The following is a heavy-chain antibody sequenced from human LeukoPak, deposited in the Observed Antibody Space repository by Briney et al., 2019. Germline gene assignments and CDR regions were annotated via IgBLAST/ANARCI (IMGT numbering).Heavy chain of an antibody. CDR3: ARAQYRYYFDY. D-gene: IGHD3-16*02. Sequence: GGSLRLSCAASGFTFSDYYMSWIRQAPGKGLEWVSYISSSSSYTNYADSVKGRFTISRDNAKNSLYLQMNSLRAEATAVYYCARAQYRYYFDYWGQGTLVSVSS. CDR2: ISSSSSYT. CDR1: GFTFSDYY. J-gene: IGHJ4*02. V-gene: IGHV3-11*05.